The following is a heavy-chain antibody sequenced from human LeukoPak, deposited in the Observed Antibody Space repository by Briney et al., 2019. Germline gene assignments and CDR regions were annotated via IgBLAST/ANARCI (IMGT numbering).Heavy chain of an antibody. CDR3: TREWSDTMIVVVITGAFDI. Sequence: PGGSLRLSCTASGFTFRDYTMSWVRQAPGKGLEWVGFIRSKAYGGTTEYAASVKGRFTISRDDSKSIAYLQMNSLKTEDTAVYYCTREWSDTMIVVVITGAFDIWGQGTMVTVSS. J-gene: IGHJ3*02. CDR2: IRSKAYGGTT. D-gene: IGHD3-22*01. V-gene: IGHV3-49*04. CDR1: GFTFRDYT.